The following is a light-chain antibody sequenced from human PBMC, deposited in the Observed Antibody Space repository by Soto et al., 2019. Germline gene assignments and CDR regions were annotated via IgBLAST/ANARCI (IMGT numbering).Light chain of an antibody. V-gene: IGKV3-15*01. J-gene: IGKJ1*01. CDR2: GAS. Sequence: EIVMTQSPATLSVSPGERATLSCRASQSVSNNLAWYQQKLGQAPRLLIYGASTRATGIPARFSGSGSGTEFTLTISSLQSEDFAVYYCQQYNNWPPSWTFGQGTKVEIK. CDR1: QSVSNN. CDR3: QQYNNWPPSWT.